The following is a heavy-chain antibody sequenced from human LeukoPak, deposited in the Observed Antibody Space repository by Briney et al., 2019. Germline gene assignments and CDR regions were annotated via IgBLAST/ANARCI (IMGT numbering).Heavy chain of an antibody. CDR3: ARELWFGELLSHMDV. CDR1: GFTFSSYE. CDR2: INHSGST. J-gene: IGHJ6*03. V-gene: IGHV4-34*01. Sequence: GSLRLSCAASGFTFSSYEMNWVRQPPGKGLEWIGEINHSGSTNYNPSLKSRVTISVDTSKNQSSLKLSSVTAADTAVYYCARELWFGELLSHMDVWGKGTTVTVSS. D-gene: IGHD3-10*01.